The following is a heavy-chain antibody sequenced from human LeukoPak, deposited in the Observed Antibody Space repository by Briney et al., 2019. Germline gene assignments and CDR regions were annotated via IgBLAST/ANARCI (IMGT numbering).Heavy chain of an antibody. D-gene: IGHD6-19*01. CDR3: AKGAGPPWFDP. Sequence: PSETLSLTCAVYGGSFSGYYWSWIRQPPGKGLEWIGEINHSGGTNYNPSLKSRVTISVDTSKNQFSLKLSSVTAADTAVYYCAKGAGPPWFDPWGQGTLVTISS. CDR1: GGSFSGYY. V-gene: IGHV4-34*01. CDR2: INHSGGT. J-gene: IGHJ5*02.